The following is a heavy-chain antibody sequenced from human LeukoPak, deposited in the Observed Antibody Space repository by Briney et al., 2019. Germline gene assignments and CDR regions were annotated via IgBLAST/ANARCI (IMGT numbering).Heavy chain of an antibody. D-gene: IGHD3-22*01. J-gene: IGHJ4*02. CDR3: ARAPFYDSSGYSYYFDY. CDR1: GFTFSSYS. V-gene: IGHV3-21*01. CDR2: ISSSSSYI. Sequence: GGSLRLSCAASGFTFSSYSMNWVRQAPGKGLEWVSSISSSSSYIYYADSVKGRFTISRDNAKNSLYLQMNSLRAEDTAVYYCARAPFYDSSGYSYYFDYWGPGTLVTVSS.